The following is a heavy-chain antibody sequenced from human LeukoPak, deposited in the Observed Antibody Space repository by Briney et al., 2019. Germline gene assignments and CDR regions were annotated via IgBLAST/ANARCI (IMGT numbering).Heavy chain of an antibody. V-gene: IGHV4-39*07. J-gene: IGHJ4*02. CDR2: IYYSGST. Sequence: SETLSLTCTVSGGSISSSSYYWGWIRQPPGKGLEWIGSIYYSGSTYYHPSLKSRVTISVDTSKNQFSLKLSSVTAADTAVYYCARRGTADYWGQGTLVTVSS. D-gene: IGHD1-1*01. CDR3: ARRGTADY. CDR1: GGSISSSSYY.